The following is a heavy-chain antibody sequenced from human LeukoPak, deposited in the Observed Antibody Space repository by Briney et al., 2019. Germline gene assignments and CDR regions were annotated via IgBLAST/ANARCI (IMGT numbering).Heavy chain of an antibody. V-gene: IGHV1-69*08. D-gene: IGHD2-2*01. CDR2: IIPILGTA. CDR3: ARYCSSTSCYDGHYYYGMDV. J-gene: IGHJ6*02. CDR1: GGTFSTYS. Sequence: GASVKVSCKASGGTFSTYSISWVRQAPGQGLEWMGRIIPILGTANYAQKFQGRVTITADTSTSTAYMEVSSLRSEDMAVYYCARYCSSTSCYDGHYYYGMDVWGQGTTVTVSS.